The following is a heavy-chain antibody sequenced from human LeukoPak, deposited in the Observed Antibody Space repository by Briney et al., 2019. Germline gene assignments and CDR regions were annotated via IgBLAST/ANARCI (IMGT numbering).Heavy chain of an antibody. V-gene: IGHV3-23*01. D-gene: IGHD1-26*01. CDR3: AREGKGSNYVDY. CDR1: GFTLSNYA. J-gene: IGHJ4*02. CDR2: VSGSGGST. Sequence: GGSLRLSCAASGFTLSNYAMSWVRQAPGKGLDLVSSVSGSGGSTYYADSVKGRFTTSRDNSKNTLHLQMNSLRDEDTAVYYCAREGKGSNYVDYWGQGTLVTVSS.